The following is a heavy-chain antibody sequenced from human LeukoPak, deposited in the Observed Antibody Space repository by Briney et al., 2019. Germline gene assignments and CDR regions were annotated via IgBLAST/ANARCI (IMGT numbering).Heavy chain of an antibody. CDR3: ARWYYYDSSGYK. CDR1: GGSISSSSYY. V-gene: IGHV4-39*01. D-gene: IGHD3-22*01. J-gene: IGHJ4*02. Sequence: SETLSLTCTVSGGSISSSSYYWGWIRQPPGKGLEWIGSIYYSGSTYYNPSLKSRVTISVDTSKNQFSLKLSSVTAADTAVYYCARWYYYDSSGYKWGQGTLVTVSS. CDR2: IYYSGST.